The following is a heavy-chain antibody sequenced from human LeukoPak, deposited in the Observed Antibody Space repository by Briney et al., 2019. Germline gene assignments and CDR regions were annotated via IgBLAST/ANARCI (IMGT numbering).Heavy chain of an antibody. D-gene: IGHD3-3*01. Sequence: PSETLSLTCAVSGGSISSGGHSWGWIRQPPGKGLEWIGSIYDSGSTYYNPSLKSRVTISVDTSKNQFSLKLNSVTAADTAMYYCQSRFLEWLLDYWGQGTLVTVSS. CDR1: GGSISSGGHS. J-gene: IGHJ4*02. CDR3: QSRFLEWLLDY. CDR2: IYDSGST. V-gene: IGHV4-39*01.